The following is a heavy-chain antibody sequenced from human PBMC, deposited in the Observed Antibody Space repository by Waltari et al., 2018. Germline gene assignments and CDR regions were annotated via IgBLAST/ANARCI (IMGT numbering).Heavy chain of an antibody. CDR3: ARDRIAVAGTFDY. V-gene: IGHV3-30*04. D-gene: IGHD6-19*01. CDR2: ISYDGSNK. J-gene: IGHJ4*02. CDR1: GFTFSSYA. Sequence: QVQLVESGGGVVQPGRSLRLSCAASGFTFSSYAMHWVRQAPGKGLEWGAIISYDGSNKYYADSVKGRLTISRDNSKNTLYLQMNSLRAEDTAVYYCARDRIAVAGTFDYWGQGTLVTVSS.